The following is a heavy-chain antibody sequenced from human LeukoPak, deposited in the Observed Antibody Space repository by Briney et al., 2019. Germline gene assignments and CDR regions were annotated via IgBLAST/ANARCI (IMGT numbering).Heavy chain of an antibody. CDR2: IKQDGTEK. CDR1: GFTFTTYW. CDR3: ARDASALY. V-gene: IGHV3-7*01. J-gene: IGHJ4*02. D-gene: IGHD6-19*01. Sequence: PGGSLRLSCGASGFTFTTYWMSWVRQAPGKGLEWVANIKQDGTEKYYVDSVKGRFTISRDNARDSLYLQMNSLRDDDTSVYFCARDASALYWGRGTLVTVSS.